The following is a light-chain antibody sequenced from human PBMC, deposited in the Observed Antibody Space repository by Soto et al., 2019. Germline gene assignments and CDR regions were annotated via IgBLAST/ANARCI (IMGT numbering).Light chain of an antibody. CDR2: EVN. CDR3: SSYVRSTSFA. V-gene: IGLV2-8*01. Sequence: QSVLTQPPSASGSPGQSVTISCPGTSSDFGTYNFVSWYQQHPGKAPKLMIYEVNKRPSGVPDRFSGSKSGNTASLTVSGLQAEDEADYYWSSYVRSTSFAFGGGTKRTVL. CDR1: SSDFGTYNF. J-gene: IGLJ2*01.